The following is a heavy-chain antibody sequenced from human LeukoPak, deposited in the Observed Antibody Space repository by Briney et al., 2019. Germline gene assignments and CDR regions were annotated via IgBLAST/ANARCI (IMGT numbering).Heavy chain of an antibody. CDR1: GFTFSSYS. CDR2: ISSSSNTI. CDR3: ARDKIVGPTTLDY. D-gene: IGHD1-26*01. Sequence: GGSLRLSCAASGFTFSSYSMNWVRQAPGKGLEWVSYISSSSNTIYYADSVKGRFTISRDNAKNSLYLQMNSLRADDTAIYYCARDKIVGPTTLDYWGQGTLVTVSS. V-gene: IGHV3-48*04. J-gene: IGHJ4*02.